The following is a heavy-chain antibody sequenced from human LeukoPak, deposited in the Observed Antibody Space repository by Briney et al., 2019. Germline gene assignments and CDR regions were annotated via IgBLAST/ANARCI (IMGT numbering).Heavy chain of an antibody. J-gene: IGHJ4*02. Sequence: GGSLRLSCSASGFTFSGSGMDWFRQAPGKGLEWVSYISRSSSSIYYADSVKGRFTISRDSAKNSLYLQMNSLRDEDTAVYYCARDYTGVIGYWGQGTLVTVSS. CDR2: ISRSSSSI. V-gene: IGHV3-48*02. D-gene: IGHD3-10*01. CDR3: ARDYTGVIGY. CDR1: GFTFSGSG.